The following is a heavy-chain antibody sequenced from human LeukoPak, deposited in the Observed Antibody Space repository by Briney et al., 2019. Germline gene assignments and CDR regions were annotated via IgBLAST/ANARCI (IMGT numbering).Heavy chain of an antibody. V-gene: IGHV4-39*01. CDR3: ARHWGRSARYYFDY. Sequence: SETLSLTCTVSGDSISSSSYFWGWRRQPPGKGREWLGSIYYRGRTYENPSLKSRVTISVDTSNNQFSLRLSSVTAADTAIYYCARHWGRSARYYFDYWGQGTLVTVSS. CDR1: GDSISSSSYF. CDR2: IYYRGRT. D-gene: IGHD3-16*01. J-gene: IGHJ4*02.